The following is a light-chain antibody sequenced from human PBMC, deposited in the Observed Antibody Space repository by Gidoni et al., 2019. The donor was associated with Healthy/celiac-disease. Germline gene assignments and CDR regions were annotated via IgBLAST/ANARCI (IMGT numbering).Light chain of an antibody. V-gene: IGKV1-39*01. CDR2: AAS. Sequence: DIQMTQSPSSLSASVGDRVTITCRASQSISSYLNWYQQKPGKAPKLLIYAASSLQSGVPSRFSGSGSGTDFTLTISSLQPEDFATYYCQQSYSTPHRYTFGHGTKLEIK. CDR3: QQSYSTPHRYT. J-gene: IGKJ2*01. CDR1: QSISSY.